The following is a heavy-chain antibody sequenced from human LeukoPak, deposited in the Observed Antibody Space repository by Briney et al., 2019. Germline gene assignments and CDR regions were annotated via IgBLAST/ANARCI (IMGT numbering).Heavy chain of an antibody. V-gene: IGHV5-51*01. CDR3: ARAVGYCSSTSCYRNFDY. CDR1: GYRFTSYW. CDR2: ICPGDSDT. D-gene: IGHD2-2*02. J-gene: IGHJ4*02. Sequence: GESLKISCKGSGYRFTSYWIAWVRQMPGKGLEWMGIICPGDSDTRYSPSFQGQVTISADKSISTAHLQWSSLKASDTAIYYCARAVGYCSSTSCYRNFDYWGQGTLVTVSS.